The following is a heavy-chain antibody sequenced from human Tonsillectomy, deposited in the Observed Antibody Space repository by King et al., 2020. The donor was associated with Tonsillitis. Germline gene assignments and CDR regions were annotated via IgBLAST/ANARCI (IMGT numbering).Heavy chain of an antibody. CDR1: GFNFSEYA. CDR2: ISSKDYGGTT. J-gene: IGHJ4*02. V-gene: IGHV3-49*03. D-gene: IGHD3-10*01. Sequence: VQLVESGGGLVQPGRSLRLSCTSSGFNFSEYAMKWFRQAPGKGLEWVGFISSKDYGGTTEYAAPMKGRFTISRDDSKSITYLQMNSLKTEDTAVYYCTATYYYGSGGGYYFDYWGQGTLVTVSS. CDR3: TATYYYGSGGGYYFDY.